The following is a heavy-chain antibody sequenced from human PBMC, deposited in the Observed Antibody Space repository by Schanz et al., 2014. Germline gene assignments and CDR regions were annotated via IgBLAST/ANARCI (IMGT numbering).Heavy chain of an antibody. CDR3: AKGRDSLMTIDAFDM. D-gene: IGHD3-22*01. J-gene: IGHJ3*02. CDR2: ISRDGTTS. CDR1: GFIFNDYY. V-gene: IGHV3-11*01. Sequence: QVQLVESGGGLVKPGGSLRLSCAASGFIFNDYYMNWIRQAPGKGLEWLSYISRDGTTSYYADSVKGRFTISRDNAKNSLYLEMTSLRGEDTAVYYCAKGRDSLMTIDAFDMWGQGTMVTVSS.